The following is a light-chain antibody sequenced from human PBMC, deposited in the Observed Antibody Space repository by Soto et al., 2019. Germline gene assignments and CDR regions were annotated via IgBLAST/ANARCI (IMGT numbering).Light chain of an antibody. Sequence: QSVLTQPPSLSGAQGQRVTISCTGRSSNIGAGYDVHWYQQLPGTAPKLLIYGTSNRPSGVPDRFSGSKSGTSASLAITGLQAEDEADYYCQSYDSSLSGSVFGGGTKLTVL. CDR1: SSNIGAGYD. CDR3: QSYDSSLSGSV. V-gene: IGLV1-40*01. J-gene: IGLJ3*02. CDR2: GTS.